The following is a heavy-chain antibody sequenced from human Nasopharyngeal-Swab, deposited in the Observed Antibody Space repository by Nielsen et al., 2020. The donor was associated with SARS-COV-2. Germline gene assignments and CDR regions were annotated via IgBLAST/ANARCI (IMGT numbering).Heavy chain of an antibody. V-gene: IGHV3-21*01. CDR2: IINSSRSI. Sequence: LKIYCAASGFTFNNYHFNWVRQAPGQGLEWVSSIINSSRSIYYADSVKGRFTISSDNAKNSLYLQMNSLRAEDTAVYYCARDGLDYDFWSAYFMSVWVKGTTVTVSS. J-gene: IGHJ6*04. CDR1: GFTFNNYH. D-gene: IGHD3-3*01. CDR3: ARDGLDYDFWSAYFMSV.